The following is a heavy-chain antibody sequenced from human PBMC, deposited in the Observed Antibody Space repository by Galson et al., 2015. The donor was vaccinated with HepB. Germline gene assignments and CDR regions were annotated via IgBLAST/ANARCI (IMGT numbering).Heavy chain of an antibody. D-gene: IGHD3-10*01. CDR3: ARDNHMVRGVDDAFDI. Sequence: TLSLTCTVSGGSISSSSYYWGWIRQPPGKGLEWIGSIYYSGSTYYNPSLKSRVTISVDTSKNQFSLKLSSVTAADTAVYYCARDNHMVRGVDDAFDIWGQGTMVTVSS. CDR2: IYYSGST. J-gene: IGHJ3*02. CDR1: GGSISSSSYY. V-gene: IGHV4-39*07.